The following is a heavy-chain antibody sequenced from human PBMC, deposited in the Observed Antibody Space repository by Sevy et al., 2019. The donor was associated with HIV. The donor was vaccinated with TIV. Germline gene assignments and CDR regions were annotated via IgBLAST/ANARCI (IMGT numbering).Heavy chain of an antibody. Sequence: SETLSLTCTVSGGSISSSSYFWGWIRQPPGKGLEWIGSFYSTGSTSYNPSLRSRVTVSADTSKNQFSLRLTSGIATDTAVYYCATPRDSGWYEGTGGYFDLWGRGTLVTVSS. D-gene: IGHD6-19*01. CDR3: ATPRDSGWYEGTGGYFDL. CDR1: GGSISSSSYF. V-gene: IGHV4-39*01. J-gene: IGHJ2*01. CDR2: FYSTGST.